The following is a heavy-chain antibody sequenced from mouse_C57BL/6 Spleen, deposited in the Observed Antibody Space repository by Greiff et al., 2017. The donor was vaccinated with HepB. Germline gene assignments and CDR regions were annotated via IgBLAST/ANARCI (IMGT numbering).Heavy chain of an antibody. CDR1: GYAFSSSW. Sequence: LVESGPELVKPGASVKISCKASGYAFSSSWMNWVKQRPGKGLEWIGRIYPGDGDTNYNGKFKGKATLTADKSSSTAYMQLSSLTSEDSAVYFCARDYYGSSYVDYWGQGTTLTVSS. CDR2: IYPGDGDT. V-gene: IGHV1-82*01. J-gene: IGHJ2*01. CDR3: ARDYYGSSYVDY. D-gene: IGHD1-1*01.